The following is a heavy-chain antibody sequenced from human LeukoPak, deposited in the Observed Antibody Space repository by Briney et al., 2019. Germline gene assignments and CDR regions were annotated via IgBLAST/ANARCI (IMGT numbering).Heavy chain of an antibody. J-gene: IGHJ4*02. CDR2: IYDSGST. D-gene: IGHD5-18*01. Sequence: SESLSLTCTVSGGSISGYYWSWIRQPPGKGLEWIGYIYDSGSTNYNPSLKSRVTISVDTSKNQFSLKLNSVTAADTAVYSCARLLRYNHGYTGLDYWGQGNLVTVSS. CDR3: ARLLRYNHGYTGLDY. CDR1: GGSISGYY. V-gene: IGHV4-59*08.